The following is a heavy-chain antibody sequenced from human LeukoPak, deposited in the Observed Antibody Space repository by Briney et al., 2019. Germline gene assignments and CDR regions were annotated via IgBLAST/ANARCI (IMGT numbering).Heavy chain of an antibody. CDR3: AREGISTGYYRAPDY. CDR2: INHSGST. CDR1: GGSFSGYY. Sequence: SETLSLTCAVYGGSFSGYYWSWIRQPPGKGLEWIGEINHSGSTNYNPSLKSRVTISVDTSKNQFSLKLSSVTAADTAVYYCAREGISTGYYRAPDYWGQGTLVTVSS. V-gene: IGHV4-34*01. J-gene: IGHJ4*02. D-gene: IGHD3-9*01.